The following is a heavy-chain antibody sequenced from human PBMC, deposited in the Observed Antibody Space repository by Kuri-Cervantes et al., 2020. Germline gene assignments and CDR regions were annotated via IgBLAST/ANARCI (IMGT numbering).Heavy chain of an antibody. CDR1: GDSVSSNDVA. CDR2: TYYRSKWYN. D-gene: IGHD1-26*01. V-gene: IGHV6-1*01. J-gene: IGHJ4*02. CDR3: ARDMRELGIY. Sequence: SCAISGDSVSSNDVAWSWIRQSPSRGLEWLGRTYYRSKWYNDYALSVKSRITINPDTSKNQFSLKLSSVTAADTAVYYCARDMRELGIYWGQGTLVTVSS.